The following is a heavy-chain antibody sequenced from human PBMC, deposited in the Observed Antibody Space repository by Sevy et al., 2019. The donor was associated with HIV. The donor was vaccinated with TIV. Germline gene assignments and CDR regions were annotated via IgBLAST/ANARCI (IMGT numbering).Heavy chain of an antibody. J-gene: IGHJ4*02. Sequence: GGSLRLSCVASGFTFRTYAFHWVRQAPGRGLEWIGLISSNGDNGLYATSVRGRFTISRDNSMNILYLQMTSLTPDDTAVYYCARGPEWELTSFLSHWGLGTLVTVSS. V-gene: IGHV3-30-3*01. D-gene: IGHD1-26*01. CDR1: GFTFRTYA. CDR2: ISSNGDNG. CDR3: ARGPEWELTSFLSH.